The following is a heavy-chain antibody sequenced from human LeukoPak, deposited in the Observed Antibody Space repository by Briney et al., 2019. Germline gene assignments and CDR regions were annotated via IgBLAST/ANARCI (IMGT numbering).Heavy chain of an antibody. Sequence: TSETLSLTCTVSGGSLSPYYWSWIRQSPGKGLEWIGYISYIGSPNSHPSLKSRVTISVDMSKPQFYLELSSVTAADTAVYYCARARYREINYAYAGGFYYMDVWGKGTTVTVSS. CDR1: GGSLSPYY. CDR3: ARARYREINYAYAGGFYYMDV. D-gene: IGHD1-26*01. CDR2: ISYIGSP. J-gene: IGHJ6*03. V-gene: IGHV4-59*01.